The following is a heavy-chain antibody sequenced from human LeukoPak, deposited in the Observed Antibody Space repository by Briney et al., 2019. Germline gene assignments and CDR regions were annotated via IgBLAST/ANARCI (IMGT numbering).Heavy chain of an antibody. CDR1: GFTFSTCA. J-gene: IGHJ4*02. D-gene: IGHD2-2*01. V-gene: IGHV3-23*01. Sequence: GGSLRLSCAASGFTFSTCAMGWVRQAPGKGLGWVSSISGSGVSTFYADSVKGRFTISRDNSKNTLYLQMSGLRAEDTALYYCAKAHCSPTSCSRIDYWGQGTLVPVSS. CDR3: AKAHCSPTSCSRIDY. CDR2: ISGSGVST.